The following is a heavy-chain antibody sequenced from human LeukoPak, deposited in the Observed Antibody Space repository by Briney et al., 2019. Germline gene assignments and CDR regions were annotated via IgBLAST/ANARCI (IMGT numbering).Heavy chain of an antibody. Sequence: GGTLRLSCAASGFTFSSYSMNWVRQAPGKGLEWVSSISSSSSYIYYADSVKGRFTISRDNAKNSLYLQMNSLRAEDTAVYYCAISPFRGPNWFDPWGQGTLVTVSS. CDR1: GFTFSSYS. J-gene: IGHJ5*02. CDR2: ISSSSSYI. D-gene: IGHD3-10*01. CDR3: AISPFRGPNWFDP. V-gene: IGHV3-21*01.